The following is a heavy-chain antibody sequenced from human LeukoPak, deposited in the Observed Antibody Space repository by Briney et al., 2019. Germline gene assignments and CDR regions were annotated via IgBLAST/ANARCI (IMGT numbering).Heavy chain of an antibody. CDR2: IYYSGST. V-gene: IGHV4-39*01. CDR1: GGSISSSSYY. Sequence: SSETLSLTCTVSGGSISSSSYYWGWIRQPPGKGREWIGSIYYSGSTYYNPSLKSRVTISVDTSKNQFSLKLSSVTAADTAVYYCARRIGLEPSSFDYWGQGTLVTVSS. D-gene: IGHD1-1*01. CDR3: ARRIGLEPSSFDY. J-gene: IGHJ4*02.